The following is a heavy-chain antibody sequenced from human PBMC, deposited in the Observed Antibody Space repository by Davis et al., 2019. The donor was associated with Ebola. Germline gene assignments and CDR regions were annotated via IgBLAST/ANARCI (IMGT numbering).Heavy chain of an antibody. CDR2: IYSDGTS. Sequence: GESLKISCAASGIIVRSNYMSWVRQAPGKGLEWVSLIYSDGTSYYSDSVKGRFTISRDNSKNTLYLQMNSLRVEDTAIYYCARCVTRRAYFDYWGQGVLVTVSS. J-gene: IGHJ4*02. CDR3: ARCVTRRAYFDY. CDR1: GIIVRSNY. V-gene: IGHV3-53*01. D-gene: IGHD4-17*01.